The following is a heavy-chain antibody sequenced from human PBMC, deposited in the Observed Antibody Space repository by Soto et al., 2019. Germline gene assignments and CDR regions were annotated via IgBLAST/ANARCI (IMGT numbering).Heavy chain of an antibody. CDR2: INAGNGNT. CDR1: GYTFTSYA. D-gene: IGHD3-10*01. Sequence: ASVKVSCKASGYTFTSYAMHWVRQAPGQRLEWMGWINAGNGNTKYSQKFQGRVTITRDTSASTAYMELSSLRSEDTAVYYCARDLRVWVVRAVITPLYGMDVWGQGTTVTVSS. J-gene: IGHJ6*02. CDR3: ARDLRVWVVRAVITPLYGMDV. V-gene: IGHV1-3*01.